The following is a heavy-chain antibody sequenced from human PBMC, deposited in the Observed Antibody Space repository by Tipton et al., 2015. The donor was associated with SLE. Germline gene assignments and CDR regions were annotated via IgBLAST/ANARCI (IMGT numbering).Heavy chain of an antibody. CDR3: ARVALRVWFNRFDS. J-gene: IGHJ5*01. D-gene: IGHD2-15*01. Sequence: TLSLTCSVSGDSISSSSYYWGWIRQPPEKGLEWIGSINYSGSTYYNPSLKSRVTMSIDTSKNQFFLKLTSATAADTAVYYCARVALRVWFNRFDSWGQGTLVTVSS. V-gene: IGHV4-39*01. CDR2: INYSGST. CDR1: GDSISSSSYY.